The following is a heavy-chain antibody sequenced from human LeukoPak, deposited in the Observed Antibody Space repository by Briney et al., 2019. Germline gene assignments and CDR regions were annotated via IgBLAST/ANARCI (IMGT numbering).Heavy chain of an antibody. CDR3: ARDDSRLIVVVPAAAPLGY. J-gene: IGHJ4*02. Sequence: SVKVSCKASGGTFSSYAISWVRQAPGRGLEWMGGIIPIFGTANYAQKFQGRVTITADESTSTAYMELSSLRSEDTAVYYCARDDSRLIVVVPAAAPLGYWGQGTLVTVSS. CDR2: IIPIFGTA. CDR1: GGTFSSYA. D-gene: IGHD2-2*01. V-gene: IGHV1-69*13.